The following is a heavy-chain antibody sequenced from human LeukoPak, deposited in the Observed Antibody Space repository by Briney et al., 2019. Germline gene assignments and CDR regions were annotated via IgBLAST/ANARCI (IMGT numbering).Heavy chain of an antibody. D-gene: IGHD5-12*01. Sequence: PSETLSLTCAVSGGSISSGGYSWRWIRQPPGKGLEWIGYIYHSGSTYYNPSLKSRVTISVDRSKNQFSLKLSSVTAADTAVYYCARVCGATIRATRWFDPWGQGTLVTVSS. V-gene: IGHV4-30-2*01. CDR3: ARVCGATIRATRWFDP. CDR2: IYHSGST. J-gene: IGHJ5*02. CDR1: GGSISSGGYS.